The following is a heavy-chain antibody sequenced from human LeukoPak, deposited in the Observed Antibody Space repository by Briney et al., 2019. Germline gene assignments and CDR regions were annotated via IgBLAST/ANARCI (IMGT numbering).Heavy chain of an antibody. CDR2: ISGSSGGT. CDR1: GFTFSSYA. J-gene: IGHJ3*01. V-gene: IGHV3-23*01. Sequence: GGSLRLSCVASGFTFSSYAMSWVRQAPGKGLEWVSAISGSSGGTYYAGSVKGRFTISRDNFRNTLYLQMNSLRAEDTAIFYCAKGASSYSSWYYSDAFDFWGRGTMVTVSS. D-gene: IGHD6-13*01. CDR3: AKGASSYSSWYYSDAFDF.